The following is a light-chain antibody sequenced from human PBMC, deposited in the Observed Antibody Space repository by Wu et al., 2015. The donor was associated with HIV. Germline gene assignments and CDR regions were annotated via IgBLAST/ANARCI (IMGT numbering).Light chain of an antibody. CDR3: QQYGSSLIT. J-gene: IGKJ5*01. V-gene: IGKV3-20*01. CDR2: GAS. Sequence: EIVLTQSPGTLSLSPGERATLSCRASQSVSSSYLAWYQQKPGQAPRLLIYGASSRATGIPDRFSGSGSGTDFTLTISRLEPEDFAVYYCQQYGSSLITFGQGTRPEIK. CDR1: QSVSSSY.